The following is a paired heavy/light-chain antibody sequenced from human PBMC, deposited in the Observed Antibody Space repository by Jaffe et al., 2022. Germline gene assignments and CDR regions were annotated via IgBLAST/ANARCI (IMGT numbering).Light chain of an antibody. Sequence: QSVLTQPPSVSAAPGQKVTISCSGSSSNIGNNYVSWYQQLPGTAPKLLIYENNKRPSGIPDRFSGSKSGTSATLGITGLQTGDEADYYCGTWDSSLSAGPYVFGTGTKVTVL. CDR3: GTWDSSLSAGPYV. V-gene: IGLV1-51*02. J-gene: IGLJ1*01. CDR2: ENN. CDR1: SSNIGNNY.
Heavy chain of an antibody. D-gene: IGHD3-22*01. CDR3: ARDQPRPPYYYDSSGYYPDAFDI. Sequence: QVQLVQSGAEVKKPGSSVKVSCKASGGTFSSYAISWVRQAPGQGLEWMGGIIPIFGTANYAQKFQGRVTITTDESTSTAYMELSSLRSEDTAVYYCARDQPRPPYYYDSSGYYPDAFDIWGQGTMVTVSS. J-gene: IGHJ3*02. CDR1: GGTFSSYA. V-gene: IGHV1-69*05. CDR2: IIPIFGTA.